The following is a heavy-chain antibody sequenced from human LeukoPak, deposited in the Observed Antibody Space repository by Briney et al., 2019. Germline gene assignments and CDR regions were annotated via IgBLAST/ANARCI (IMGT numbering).Heavy chain of an antibody. D-gene: IGHD2-2*01. CDR1: GGTFSSYA. CDR3: ARTVDRSSCSSTSCYLWFDP. Sequence: ASVKVSCKASGGTFSSYAISWVRQAPGQGLEWMGRIIPILGIANYAQKFQGRVTITADKSTSTAYMELSSLRPEDTAVYYCARTVDRSSCSSTSCYLWFDPWGQGTLVTVSS. J-gene: IGHJ5*02. V-gene: IGHV1-69*04. CDR2: IIPILGIA.